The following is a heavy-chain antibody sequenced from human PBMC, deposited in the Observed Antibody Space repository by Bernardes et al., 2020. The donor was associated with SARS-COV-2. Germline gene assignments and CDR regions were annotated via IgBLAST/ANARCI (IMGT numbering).Heavy chain of an antibody. V-gene: IGHV3-53*01. D-gene: IGHD5-18*01. CDR1: GFTVSSNY. CDR2: IYNGVNI. J-gene: IGHJ4*02. Sequence: GGSLRLSCAASGFTVSSNYMNWVRQAPGKGLEWVSVIYNGVNIYYADSVKGRFTISKDISKNTVYLQMNSLRADDTAVYYCATVGYTYGGLGRFDYWGQGTLVTVSS. CDR3: ATVGYTYGGLGRFDY.